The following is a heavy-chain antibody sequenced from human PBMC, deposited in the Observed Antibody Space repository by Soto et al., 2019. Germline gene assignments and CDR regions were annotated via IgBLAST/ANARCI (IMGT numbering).Heavy chain of an antibody. D-gene: IGHD3-22*01. J-gene: IGHJ3*02. CDR2: IIPLFGTT. CDR3: ARPRSHYYDRSAERAFDI. V-gene: IGHV1-69*13. CDR1: GGTFNNYA. Sequence: GASVKVSCKASGGTFNNYAISWVRQAPGQGLEWMGGIIPLFGTTNYAQKFQGRVTITADESTSIAYMELSSLRSEDTAFYYCARPRSHYYDRSAERAFDIWGQGTMVTVSS.